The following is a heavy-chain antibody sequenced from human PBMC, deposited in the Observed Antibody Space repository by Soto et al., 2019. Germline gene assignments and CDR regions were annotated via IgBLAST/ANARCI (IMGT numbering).Heavy chain of an antibody. J-gene: IGHJ4*02. D-gene: IGHD5-12*01. CDR3: AKRFYREEDGYNFFDS. CDR1: GFTFSNCA. Sequence: GGSLSLSCSAPGFTFSNCAMSWVRQAPGKGLEWVSTISGRGGSTYYADSVKGRLTISRDNSKNTLFLQMNSLRAEDTAVYYCAKRFYREEDGYNFFDSWGQGTLVTVSS. V-gene: IGHV3-23*01. CDR2: ISGRGGST.